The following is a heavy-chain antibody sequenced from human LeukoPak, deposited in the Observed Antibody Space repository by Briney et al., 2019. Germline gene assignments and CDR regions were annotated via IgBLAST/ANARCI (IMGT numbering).Heavy chain of an antibody. D-gene: IGHD6-13*01. CDR2: IRSKANSYAT. Sequence: GGSLRLSCAASGFTFSGSAMHWVRQASGKGLERVGRIRSKANSYATAYAASVKGRFTISRDDSKNTAYLQMNSLKTEDTAVYYCTSRGGSRLGDYWGQGTLVTVSS. CDR1: GFTFSGSA. V-gene: IGHV3-73*01. J-gene: IGHJ4*02. CDR3: TSRGGSRLGDY.